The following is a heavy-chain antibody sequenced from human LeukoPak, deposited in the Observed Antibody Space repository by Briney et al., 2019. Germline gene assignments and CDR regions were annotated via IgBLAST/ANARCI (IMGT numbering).Heavy chain of an antibody. CDR2: INHSGST. D-gene: IGHD3-16*02. CDR1: GGSFSGYY. J-gene: IGHJ4*02. V-gene: IGHV4-34*01. CDR3: ARGGLYRYGC. Sequence: SETLSLTCAVYGGSFSGYYWSWIRQPPGKGLEWIGEINHSGSTNYNPSLKSRVTISVDTSKNQFSLKLSSVTAADTAVYYCARGGLYRYGCWGQGTLVTVSS.